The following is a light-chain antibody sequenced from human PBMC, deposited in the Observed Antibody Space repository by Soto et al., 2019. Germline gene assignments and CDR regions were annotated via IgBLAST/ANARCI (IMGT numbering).Light chain of an antibody. CDR2: DAS. J-gene: IGKJ1*01. Sequence: EIVMGQSPPTPFFSSGEKAPPSCRACQSVSSNLALFQQKPGQAPGLLIYDASTRATGFPARFSGSGSGTEFTLTISGLQSEDLAVYYCQQYNNWPRTFGXGTKVDIK. CDR1: QSVSSN. V-gene: IGKV3-15*01. CDR3: QQYNNWPRT.